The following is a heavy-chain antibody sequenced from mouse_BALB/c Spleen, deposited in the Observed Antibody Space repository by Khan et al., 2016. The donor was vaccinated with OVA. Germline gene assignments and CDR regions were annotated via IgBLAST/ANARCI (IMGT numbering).Heavy chain of an antibody. V-gene: IGHV7-3*02. CDR3: TRETVVDIYLYFDV. J-gene: IGHJ1*01. D-gene: IGHD1-1*01. CDR2: IRNKANGYTT. CDR1: GFTFTDYY. Sequence: EVELVESGGGLVQPGGSLRLSCATSGFTFTDYYMSWVRQPPGKALEWLGFIRNKANGYTTEYSASVKGRFTISRDNSQSALSLQMTTLRVEDSATYYCTRETVVDIYLYFDVWGAGTTVTVSS.